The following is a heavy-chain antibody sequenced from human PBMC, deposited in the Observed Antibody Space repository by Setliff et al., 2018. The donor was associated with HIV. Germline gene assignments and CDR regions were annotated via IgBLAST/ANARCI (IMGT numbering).Heavy chain of an antibody. V-gene: IGHV4-39*01. Sequence: PSETLSLTCSVSGDSIISDSYYWDGIRQSPGKGLEWIGSVFYSGSTYFNPSLERRLIMSVDTSKNQFSLKLTSVTAADTAVYYCARRDYNFSGTFDIWGQGTMVTVSS. CDR2: VFYSGST. J-gene: IGHJ3*02. CDR3: ARRDYNFSGTFDI. D-gene: IGHD3-3*01. CDR1: GDSIISDSYY.